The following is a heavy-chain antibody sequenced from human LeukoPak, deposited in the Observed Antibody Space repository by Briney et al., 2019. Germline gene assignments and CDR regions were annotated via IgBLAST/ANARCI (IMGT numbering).Heavy chain of an antibody. D-gene: IGHD1-1*01. CDR1: GFTFTNNF. V-gene: IGHV3-7*01. CDR3: ARDLNWETY. Sequence: PGGSLRLSCAASGFTFTNNFMSWVRQVPGKGLEWVANIKPDGSQIYYVDSVKGRFTISRDNAKNSLYLQMNSLRAEDTAVYYCARDLNWETYWGQGTLVTVSS. CDR2: IKPDGSQI. J-gene: IGHJ4*02.